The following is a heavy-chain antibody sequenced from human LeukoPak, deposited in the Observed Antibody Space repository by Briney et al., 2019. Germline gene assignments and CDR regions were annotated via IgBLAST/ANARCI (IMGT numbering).Heavy chain of an antibody. J-gene: IGHJ6*02. V-gene: IGHV3-7*01. Sequence: GGSLRLSCAGSGFTFSNYWMNWVRQAPGKGLEWVANIKEDGSQKYYVDSVKGRFTISRDNAKNSLYLQMNSLRAEDTAVYYCAKESRGGSGSYNYYYYYGMDVWGQGTTVTVSS. D-gene: IGHD3-10*01. CDR1: GFTFSNYW. CDR2: IKEDGSQK. CDR3: AKESRGGSGSYNYYYYYGMDV.